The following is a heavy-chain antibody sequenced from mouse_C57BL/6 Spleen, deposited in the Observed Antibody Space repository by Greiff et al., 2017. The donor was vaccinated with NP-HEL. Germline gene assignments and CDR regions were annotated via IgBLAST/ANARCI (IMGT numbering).Heavy chain of an antibody. CDR3: ARAGYYGSSWFAY. D-gene: IGHD1-1*01. J-gene: IGHJ3*01. CDR1: GYAFSSSW. V-gene: IGHV1-82*01. Sequence: VKLMESGPELVKPGASVKISCKASGYAFSSSWMNWVKQRPGKGLEWIGRIYPGDGDTNYNGKFKGKATLTADKSSSTAYMQLSSLTSEDSAVYFCARAGYYGSSWFAYWGQGTLVTVSA. CDR2: IYPGDGDT.